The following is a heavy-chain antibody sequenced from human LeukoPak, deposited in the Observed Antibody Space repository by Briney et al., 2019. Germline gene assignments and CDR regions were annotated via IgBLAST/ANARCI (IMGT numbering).Heavy chain of an antibody. J-gene: IGHJ4*02. CDR1: GGSISSSSYY. V-gene: IGHV4-39*07. D-gene: IGHD2-21*02. CDR3: AGGDIVVVTGAYGPTHCFDY. Sequence: KPSETLSLTCTVSGGSISSSSYYWGWIRQPPGKGLEWIGSIYYTGSTYYNPSLKSRVTISVDTSNNQFSLKLSSVTAADTAVYYCAGGDIVVVTGAYGPTHCFDYWGQGTLVTVSS. CDR2: IYYTGST.